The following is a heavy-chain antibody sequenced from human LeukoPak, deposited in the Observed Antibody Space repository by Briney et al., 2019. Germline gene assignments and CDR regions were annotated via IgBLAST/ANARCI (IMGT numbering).Heavy chain of an antibody. Sequence: GASVKVSCKTSGYTFTGYYIHWVRQAPGQGLEWMGWINPNSGGTNCTQKFQGRVTMTRDTSISTAYLELSRLTSDDTAVYYCARVLDYGDYTPGYWGQGTLVTVSS. D-gene: IGHD4-17*01. V-gene: IGHV1-2*02. CDR3: ARVLDYGDYTPGY. CDR2: INPNSGGT. CDR1: GYTFTGYY. J-gene: IGHJ4*02.